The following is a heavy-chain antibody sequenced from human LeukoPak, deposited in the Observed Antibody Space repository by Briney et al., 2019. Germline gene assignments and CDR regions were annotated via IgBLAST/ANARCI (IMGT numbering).Heavy chain of an antibody. CDR3: ARVVVGATLLRY. Sequence: ASVKVSCKASGYTFTSYYMHWVRQAPGQGLEWMGIINPSGGSTSYAQKFQGRVTMTRDMSTSTVYMELSSLRSEDTAVYYCARVVVGATLLRYWGQGTLVTVSS. CDR2: INPSGGST. CDR1: GYTFTSYY. D-gene: IGHD1-26*01. V-gene: IGHV1-46*01. J-gene: IGHJ4*02.